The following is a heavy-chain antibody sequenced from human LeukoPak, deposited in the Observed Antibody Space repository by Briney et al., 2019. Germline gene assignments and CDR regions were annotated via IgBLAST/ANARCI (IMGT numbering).Heavy chain of an antibody. CDR2: ISYDGSNK. J-gene: IGHJ4*02. V-gene: IGHV3-30-3*01. D-gene: IGHD3-22*01. Sequence: PGGSLRLSCAASGFTFSSYAMHWVRQAPGKGLEWVAVISYDGSNKYYADSVKGRFTISRDNSKNTLYLQMNSLRAEDTAVYYCARDASYYYDSSGYPILYYFDYWGQGTLVTVSS. CDR1: GFTFSSYA. CDR3: ARDASYYYDSSGYPILYYFDY.